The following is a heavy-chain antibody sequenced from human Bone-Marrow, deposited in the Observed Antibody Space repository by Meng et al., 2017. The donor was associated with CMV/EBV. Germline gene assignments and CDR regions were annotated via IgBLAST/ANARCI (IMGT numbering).Heavy chain of an antibody. D-gene: IGHD3/OR15-3a*01. CDR3: AKGRTSDC. CDR2: ISDSGGGT. J-gene: IGHJ4*02. CDR1: GFTFSSYA. V-gene: IGHV3-23*01. Sequence: LTLYCAASGFTFSSYAMSWVRQTPRKGLEWVSAISDSGGGTYYADSVKGRFTISRDNSNNTLYLQLNSLRAEDTAVYYCAKGRTSDCWGQGTLVTVSS.